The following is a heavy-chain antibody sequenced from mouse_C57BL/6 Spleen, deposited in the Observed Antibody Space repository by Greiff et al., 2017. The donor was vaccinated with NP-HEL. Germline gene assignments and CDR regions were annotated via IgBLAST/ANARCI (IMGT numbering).Heavy chain of an antibody. CDR1: GFTFSDYY. CDR2: INYDGSST. J-gene: IGHJ4*01. CDR3: ATLRRDGTMDY. V-gene: IGHV5-16*01. Sequence: DVKLVESEGGLVQPGSSMKLSCTASGFTFSDYYMAWVRQVPEKGLEWVANINYDGSSTYYLDSLKSRFIISRDNAKNILYLQMSSLKSEDTATYYCATLRRDGTMDYWGQGTSVTVSS. D-gene: IGHD1-2*01.